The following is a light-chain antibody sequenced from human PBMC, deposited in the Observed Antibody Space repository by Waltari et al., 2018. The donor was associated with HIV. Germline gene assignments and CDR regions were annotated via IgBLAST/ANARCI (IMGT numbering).Light chain of an antibody. CDR3: SSYTSSSTRF. J-gene: IGLJ1*01. CDR1: SSDVGDYNY. CDR2: DVS. V-gene: IGLV2-14*01. Sequence: QSALTQPASVSGSPGQSITISCTGTSSDVGDYNYVSWYQQHPGKAPKLIIYDVSNRPSGVSNRFSGSKSGNTASLTISGLQTEDEADYYCSSYTSSSTRFFGTGTKFTVL.